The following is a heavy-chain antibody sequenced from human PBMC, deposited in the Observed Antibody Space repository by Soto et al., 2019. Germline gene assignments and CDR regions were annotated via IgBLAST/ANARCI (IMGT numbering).Heavy chain of an antibody. CDR1: GFAFTGHP. J-gene: IGHJ3*02. D-gene: IGHD3-10*01. CDR3: ARRVIGSSRAFDI. CDR2: ISDGGDLT. V-gene: IGHV3-23*01. Sequence: PGGSLRLSCAASGFAFTGHPMSWVRQAPEKGLEWVAGISDGGDLTYNADSVKGRFTISRDNSRNTLYLQMNSLRAEDTAVYYCARRVIGSSRAFDISGQGTMVTVSS.